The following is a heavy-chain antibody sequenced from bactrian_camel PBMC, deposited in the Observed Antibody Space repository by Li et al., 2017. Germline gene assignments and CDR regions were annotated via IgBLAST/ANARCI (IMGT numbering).Heavy chain of an antibody. CDR2: INNSGGTT. J-gene: IGHJ4*01. V-gene: IGHV3S1*01. CDR1: GFTFSSSW. D-gene: IGHD1*01. CDR3: TRSYFGASHNTFAF. Sequence: HVQLVESGGGLVQPGGSLRLSCAASGFTFSSSWMFWVRQAPGKGLEWVSTINNSGGTTYSADSVKGRFTISRDNAKNTLYLQMNSLKPEDTAVYYCTRSYFGASHNTFAFWGQGTQVTVS.